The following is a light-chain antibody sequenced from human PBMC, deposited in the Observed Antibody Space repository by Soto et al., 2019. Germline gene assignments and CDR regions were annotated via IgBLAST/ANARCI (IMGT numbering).Light chain of an antibody. V-gene: IGLV4-60*02. CDR3: ETWDSNTHTV. J-gene: IGLJ3*02. Sequence: QPVLTQSSSASASLGSSVKLTCTLSSGHSSYIIAWHQQQPGKAPRYLMKLEGSGSYNKGSGVPDRFSGSSSGADRYLTIXXXXXXXXXXXYCETWDSNTHTVFGGGTKL. CDR2: LEGSGSY. CDR1: SGHSSYI.